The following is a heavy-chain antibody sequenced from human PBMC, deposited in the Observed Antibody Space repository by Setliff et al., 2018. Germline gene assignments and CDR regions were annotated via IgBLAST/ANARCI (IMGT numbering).Heavy chain of an antibody. J-gene: IGHJ4*02. V-gene: IGHV4-30-4*01. CDR2: ISHGVST. CDR3: ARTHCTTTSCFYFHY. CDR1: GASVTSFDYY. Sequence: SETLSLTCTVSGASVTSFDYYWSWIRQPPGMGLEYIGHISHGVSTSYSPSLKSRLSISADTSKNQFSLKLTSVTAADTAVYYCARTHCTTTSCFYFHYWGQGTVVTVSS. D-gene: IGHD2-2*01.